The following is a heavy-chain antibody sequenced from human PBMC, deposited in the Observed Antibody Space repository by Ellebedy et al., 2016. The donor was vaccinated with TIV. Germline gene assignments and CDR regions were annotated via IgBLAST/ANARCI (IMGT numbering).Heavy chain of an antibody. D-gene: IGHD6-25*01. V-gene: IGHV3-7*01. CDR1: GFTFSNYW. CDR2: IKQDGSQK. CDR3: ATLRSTAAGDY. Sequence: GESLKISCAASGFTFSNYWMSWVRQAPGKGLEWVANIKQDGSQKSYVDSVKGRFTISRDNAENSLSLQMNSLRAEDTAVYYCATLRSTAAGDYWGQGTLVTVSS. J-gene: IGHJ4*02.